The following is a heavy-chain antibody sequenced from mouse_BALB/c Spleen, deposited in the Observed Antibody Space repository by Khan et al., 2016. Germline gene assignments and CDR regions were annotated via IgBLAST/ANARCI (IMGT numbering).Heavy chain of an antibody. CDR2: IWGDGST. V-gene: IGHV2-6-7*01. CDR3: ARGGGDY. Sequence: QVQLKQSGPGLVAPSQSLSITCTVPGFSLTGYGVNWVRQPPGKGLEWLGMIWGDGSTDYNSALQSRLPITKANSKSQVFLKMNSLQTDDTARYCCARGGGDYWGQGTAGTVSS. CDR1: GFSLTGYG. J-gene: IGHJ4*01.